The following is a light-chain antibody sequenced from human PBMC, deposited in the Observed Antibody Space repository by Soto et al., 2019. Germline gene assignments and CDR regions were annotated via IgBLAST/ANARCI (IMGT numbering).Light chain of an antibody. CDR2: GAS. Sequence: EIVMTQPPATLSVSPGERATLSCRASQSVSSNLAWYQQKPGQAPRLLIYGASTGATGFPARFSGSGSGTEFTLTISSLQSEDFAVYYCQQYNNWPITFGQGTRLEIK. J-gene: IGKJ5*01. V-gene: IGKV3-15*01. CDR1: QSVSSN. CDR3: QQYNNWPIT.